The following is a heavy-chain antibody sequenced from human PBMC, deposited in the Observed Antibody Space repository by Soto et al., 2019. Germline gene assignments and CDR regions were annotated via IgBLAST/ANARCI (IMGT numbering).Heavy chain of an antibody. J-gene: IGHJ6*02. CDR1: GYIFTSYW. CDR2: IHPGDSDT. D-gene: IGHD6-13*01. Sequence: GESLKISCKGSGYIFTSYWIGWVRQMPGKGLEWMGIIHPGDSDTRYSPSFQGQVTISADKSISTAYLQWSSLKASDTAMYYCARTAAAGKYYYGMDVWGQGTTVTVSS. V-gene: IGHV5-51*01. CDR3: ARTAAAGKYYYGMDV.